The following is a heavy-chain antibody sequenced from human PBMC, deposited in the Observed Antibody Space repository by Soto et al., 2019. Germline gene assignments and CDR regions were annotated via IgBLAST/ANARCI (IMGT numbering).Heavy chain of an antibody. CDR2: MNPRSGNT. CDR3: TASRWTGDGLDF. Sequence: ASVKVSCKASGYTFTSWDVYGVRQAAGRGLEWMGYMNPRSGNTGYEQKFQGRVTMTRDTSISTAYMELSSLTSDDTAVYYCTASRWTGDGLDFGGQGTQVTVSS. V-gene: IGHV1-8*01. D-gene: IGHD6-13*01. CDR1: GYTFTSWD. J-gene: IGHJ4*01.